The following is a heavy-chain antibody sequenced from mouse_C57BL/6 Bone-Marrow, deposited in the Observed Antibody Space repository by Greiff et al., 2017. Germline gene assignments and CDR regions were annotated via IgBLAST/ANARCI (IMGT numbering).Heavy chain of an antibody. D-gene: IGHD1-1*01. Sequence: QVQLQQPGAELVKPGASVTMSCKASGYTFTSYWITWVKQRPGQGLEWIGDIYPGSGSTNYNEKFKSKATLTVDTSSSTAYMQLSSLTSEDSAVYYCARWDYGSSLGYWYFDVWGTGTTVTVSS. CDR1: GYTFTSYW. CDR3: ARWDYGSSLGYWYFDV. V-gene: IGHV1-55*01. CDR2: IYPGSGST. J-gene: IGHJ1*03.